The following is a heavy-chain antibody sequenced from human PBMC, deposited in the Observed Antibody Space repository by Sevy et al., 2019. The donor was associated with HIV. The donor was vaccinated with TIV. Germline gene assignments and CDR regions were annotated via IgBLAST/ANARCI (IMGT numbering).Heavy chain of an antibody. J-gene: IGHJ1*01. V-gene: IGHV1-18*01. CDR3: ARDLLAVAGTRYFQH. Sequence: ASVKVSCKASGYTFTSYGISWVRQAPGQGLEWMGWISAYNGNTNYAQKLQGRVTMTTDTSTGTAYMELRSLRSDDTAVYYCARDLLAVAGTRYFQHWGQGTLVTVSS. D-gene: IGHD6-19*01. CDR2: ISAYNGNT. CDR1: GYTFTSYG.